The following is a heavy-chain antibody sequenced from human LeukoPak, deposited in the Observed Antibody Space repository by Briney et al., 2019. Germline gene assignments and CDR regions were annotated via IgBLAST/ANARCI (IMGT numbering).Heavy chain of an antibody. CDR3: AGGAGDYTFDY. D-gene: IGHD4-17*01. CDR2: IYYSGST. CDR1: GGSISSYY. V-gene: IGHV4-59*01. J-gene: IGHJ4*02. Sequence: SETLSLTCTVSGGSISSYYWSWIRQPPGKGLEWIGYIYYSGSTNYNPSLKSRVTISVDTSKNQFSLKLSSVTAADTAVHYCAGGAGDYTFDYWGQGTLVTVSS.